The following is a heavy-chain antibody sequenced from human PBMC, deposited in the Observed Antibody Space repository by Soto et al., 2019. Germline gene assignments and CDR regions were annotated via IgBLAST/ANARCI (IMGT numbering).Heavy chain of an antibody. CDR3: ARVRRYSYGSIDY. Sequence: LSLTCTVSGGSISSGDYYWSGIRQPPGKGLGWIGYIYYSGSTYYNPSLKRRVTISLYTSKNPLSLKLSSVTAGDTAVYYCARVRRYSYGSIDYWGQGPLVTVSS. J-gene: IGHJ4*02. D-gene: IGHD5-18*01. CDR1: GGSISSGDYY. CDR2: IYYSGST. V-gene: IGHV4-30-4*01.